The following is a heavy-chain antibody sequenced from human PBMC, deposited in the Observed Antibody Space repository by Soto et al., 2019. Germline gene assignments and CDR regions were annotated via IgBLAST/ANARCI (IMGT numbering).Heavy chain of an antibody. CDR2: IYPTGKT. D-gene: IGHD3-16*01. CDR3: ARAPPGPAPRWGV. Sequence: SETLSLTCTVSNGSISSGGYSWSWIRQTPGKGLEWIGYIYPTGKTYYNPSLKNRATLSIDTSQNQFSLQLTSVTAADTAVYYCARAPPGPAPRWGVWGQGTTATVSS. V-gene: IGHV4-30-2*01. CDR1: NGSISSGGYS. J-gene: IGHJ6*02.